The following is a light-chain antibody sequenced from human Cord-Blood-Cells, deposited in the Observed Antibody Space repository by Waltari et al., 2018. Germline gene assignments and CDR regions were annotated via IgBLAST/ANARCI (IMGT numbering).Light chain of an antibody. CDR2: AAS. CDR3: QQYYSYPYT. V-gene: IGKV1-8*01. Sequence: IRVTQSTSSSSASTGVRVTITCRASQGISSYLACYQQKPGKAPKLLIYAASTLQSGVPSRFSGSGYGTDFTLTISCLQSEDFATYYCQQYYSYPYTFGQGTKLEIK. J-gene: IGKJ2*01. CDR1: QGISSY.